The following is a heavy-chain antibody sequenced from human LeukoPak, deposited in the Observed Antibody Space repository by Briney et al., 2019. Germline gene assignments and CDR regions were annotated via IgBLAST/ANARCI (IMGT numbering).Heavy chain of an antibody. CDR3: ARGGAIVVVPAAIAGFDP. J-gene: IGHJ5*02. CDR2: INPSGGST. D-gene: IGHD2-2*02. V-gene: IGHV1-46*01. Sequence: GASVKVSCKASGYTFTSYYMHWVRQAPGQGLEWMGIINPSGGSTSYAQKFQGRVTMTRDTSTSTVYMELSSLRSEDTAVYYCARGGAIVVVPAAIAGFDPWGQGTLVTVSS. CDR1: GYTFTSYY.